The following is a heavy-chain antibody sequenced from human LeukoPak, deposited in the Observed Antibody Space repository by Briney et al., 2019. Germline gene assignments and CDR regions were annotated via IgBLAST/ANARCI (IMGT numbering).Heavy chain of an antibody. CDR2: IYYSGST. Sequence: SGTLSLTCTVSGGSISSYYWSWIRQPPGKGLEWIGYIYYSGSTNYNPSLKSRVTISVDTSKNQFSLKLSSVTAADTAVYYCARCSSSSLFDYWGQGTLVTVSS. CDR1: GGSISSYY. CDR3: ARCSSSSLFDY. J-gene: IGHJ4*02. D-gene: IGHD6-6*01. V-gene: IGHV4-59*01.